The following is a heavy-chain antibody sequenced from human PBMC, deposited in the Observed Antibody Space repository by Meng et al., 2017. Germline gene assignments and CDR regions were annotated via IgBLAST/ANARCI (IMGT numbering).Heavy chain of an antibody. J-gene: IGHJ4*02. D-gene: IGHD3-22*01. CDR3: AKDIRSSGYYYFDY. Sequence: GGSLRLSCAASGFTFDDYAMHWVRQAPGKGLEWVSLISWDGGSTYYADSVKGRFTISRDNSKNSLYLQMNSLRAEDTALYYCAKDIRSSGYYYFDYWGQGTPVTVSS. CDR2: ISWDGGST. CDR1: GFTFDDYA. V-gene: IGHV3-43D*03.